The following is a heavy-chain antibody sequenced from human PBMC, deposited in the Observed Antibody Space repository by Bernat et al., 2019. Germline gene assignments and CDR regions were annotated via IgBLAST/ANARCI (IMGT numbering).Heavy chain of an antibody. D-gene: IGHD4-17*01. Sequence: QVQLQESGPGLVKPSQTLSLTCTVSGCSISSGGYYWSWIRQHPGKGLEWIGYIYYSGSTYYNPSLKSRVTISVDTSKNQFSLKLSSVTAADTAVYYCAREGDYGDAHGMDVWGQGTTVTVSS. V-gene: IGHV4-31*03. CDR3: AREGDYGDAHGMDV. J-gene: IGHJ6*02. CDR1: GCSISSGGYY. CDR2: IYYSGST.